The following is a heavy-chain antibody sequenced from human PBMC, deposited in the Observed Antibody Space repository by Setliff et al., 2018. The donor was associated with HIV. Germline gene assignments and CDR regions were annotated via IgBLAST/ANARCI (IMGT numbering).Heavy chain of an antibody. D-gene: IGHD6-19*01. Sequence: ASVKVSCKTSGFAFNHYGITWVRQAPGQGLEWMGWISAYNGDTKYSQTFQGRVTMTTDTSTATAFMELRSLRSDDTAVYYCARDPSNTSGWLPYYDYWGQGTLVTVSS. CDR3: ARDPSNTSGWLPYYDY. CDR1: GFAFNHYG. CDR2: ISAYNGDT. V-gene: IGHV1-18*01. J-gene: IGHJ4*02.